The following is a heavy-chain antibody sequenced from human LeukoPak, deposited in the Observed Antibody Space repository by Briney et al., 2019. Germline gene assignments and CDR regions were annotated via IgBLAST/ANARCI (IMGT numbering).Heavy chain of an antibody. D-gene: IGHD3-10*02. CDR2: ISSSGSTI. J-gene: IGHJ6*04. Sequence: GGSLRLSCAASGFTLSNYWMSWVRQAPGKGLEWVSYISSSGSTIYYADSVKGRFTIPRDNAKNSLYLQMNSLRAEDTAVYYCAELGITMIGGVWGKGTTVTISS. V-gene: IGHV3-48*04. CDR3: AELGITMIGGV. CDR1: GFTLSNYW.